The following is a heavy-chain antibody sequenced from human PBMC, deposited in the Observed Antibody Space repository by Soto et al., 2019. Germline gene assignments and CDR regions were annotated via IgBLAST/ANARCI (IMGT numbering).Heavy chain of an antibody. J-gene: IGHJ4*02. CDR3: AKGSSEYSASVDN. Sequence: DVQLLESGGGLVQPGGSLRLSCAASGFSFSSYAMVWVRQAPGKGLEWVAVFRARGGSSYFADPVKGRFTLSRDNSKNVLSLEMNSLRAEDTAIYFCAKGSSEYSASVDNGGQGTLVVVS. CDR2: FRARGGSS. CDR1: GFSFSSYA. D-gene: IGHD5-12*01. V-gene: IGHV3-23*01.